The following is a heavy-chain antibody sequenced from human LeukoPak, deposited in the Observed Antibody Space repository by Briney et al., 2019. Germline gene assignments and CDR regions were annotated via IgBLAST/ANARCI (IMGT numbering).Heavy chain of an antibody. J-gene: IGHJ4*02. V-gene: IGHV3-30*04. CDR1: GFTFSSYA. Sequence: GGSLRLSCAASGFTFSSYAMHWVRQAPGKGLEWVAVISYDGSNKYYADSVKGRFTISRDNTKNTLYLQMNSLRAEDTAVYYCASVDYYDSSGYYRFPGVDYWGQGTLVTVSS. CDR2: ISYDGSNK. CDR3: ASVDYYDSSGYYRFPGVDY. D-gene: IGHD3-22*01.